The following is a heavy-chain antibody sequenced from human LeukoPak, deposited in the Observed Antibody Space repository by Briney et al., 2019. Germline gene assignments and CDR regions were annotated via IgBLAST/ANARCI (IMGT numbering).Heavy chain of an antibody. Sequence: PSETLSLTCTVSGGSISSYYWSWIRQPPGKGLEWIGYIYYSGSTNYNPSLKSRVTISVDTSKNQFSLKLSSVTAADTAVYYRARGLLNSGLHPFDYWGQGTLVTVSS. CDR2: IYYSGST. J-gene: IGHJ4*02. CDR3: ARGLLNSGLHPFDY. CDR1: GGSISSYY. V-gene: IGHV4-59*01. D-gene: IGHD5-12*01.